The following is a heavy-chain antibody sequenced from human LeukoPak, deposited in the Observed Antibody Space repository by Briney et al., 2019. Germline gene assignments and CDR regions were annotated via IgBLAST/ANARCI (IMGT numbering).Heavy chain of an antibody. J-gene: IGHJ6*03. V-gene: IGHV3-23*01. CDR1: GFTFSSYG. Sequence: PGGSLRLSCAASGFTFSSYGMSWVRQAPGKGLEWVSGISRSGGSTYYADSVKGRFTISRDNSKNTLYLQMNSLRAEDTAVYYCAKDGIPTPNYYGSGYFNYYYYYYMDVWGKGTTVTTSS. CDR3: AKDGIPTPNYYGSGYFNYYYYYYMDV. D-gene: IGHD3-10*01. CDR2: ISRSGGST.